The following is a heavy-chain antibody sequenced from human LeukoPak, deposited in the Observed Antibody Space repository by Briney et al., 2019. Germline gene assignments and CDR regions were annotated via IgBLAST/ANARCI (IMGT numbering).Heavy chain of an antibody. CDR1: GFTFSSYS. V-gene: IGHV3-48*04. CDR3: ARESIAAAGTFVDY. J-gene: IGHJ4*02. D-gene: IGHD6-13*01. Sequence: GGSLRLSCEASGFTFSSYSMNWVRQAPGKGLEWISYISTSTTTIYYANSVKGRFTISRDNAKNSLYLQMNSLRAEDTAVYYCARESIAAAGTFVDYWGQGTLVTVSS. CDR2: ISTSTTTI.